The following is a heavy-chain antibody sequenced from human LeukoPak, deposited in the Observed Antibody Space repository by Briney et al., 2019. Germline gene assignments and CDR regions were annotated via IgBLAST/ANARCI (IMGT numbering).Heavy chain of an antibody. Sequence: ASVKVSCKVSGYTLTELSMHWVRQAPGKGLEWMGGFDPEDGETIYAQKFQGRVTMTEDTSTDTAYMELSSLRSEDTAVYYCATARYSSSWQLYYLDYWGQGTLVTVSS. CDR1: GYTLTELS. CDR2: FDPEDGET. V-gene: IGHV1-24*01. CDR3: ATARYSSSWQLYYLDY. D-gene: IGHD6-13*01. J-gene: IGHJ4*02.